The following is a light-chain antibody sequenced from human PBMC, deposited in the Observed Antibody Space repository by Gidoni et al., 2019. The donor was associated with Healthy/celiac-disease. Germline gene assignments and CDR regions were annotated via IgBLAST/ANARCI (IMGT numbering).Light chain of an antibody. V-gene: IGLV2-8*01. Sequence: QSALTQPPSASGSPGQSVTISCTGTSSDVGGYNYVSWYQQHPGKAPKLMLYEVRKRPSGVPALFSGSKSGNTASLTVSGLQAEDEADYYCSSYAGSTVVFGGGTKLTVL. CDR3: SSYAGSTVV. CDR1: SSDVGGYNY. CDR2: EVR. J-gene: IGLJ2*01.